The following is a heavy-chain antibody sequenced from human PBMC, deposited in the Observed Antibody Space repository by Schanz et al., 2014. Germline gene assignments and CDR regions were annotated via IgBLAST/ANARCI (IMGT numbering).Heavy chain of an antibody. V-gene: IGHV1-46*03. D-gene: IGHD6-13*01. J-gene: IGHJ2*01. CDR1: GYTFTSDS. CDR3: ARDGVDAAAGGNY. CDR2: INPSGGST. Sequence: QVQLVQSGAEVKKPGASVKVSCKASGYTFTSDSMHWVRQAPGQGLEWMGMINPSGGSTTYTQKFQGRVTMTRDTSTSTVYMELSSLRSEDTAVYYCARDGVDAAAGGNYWGRGTLVTVSS.